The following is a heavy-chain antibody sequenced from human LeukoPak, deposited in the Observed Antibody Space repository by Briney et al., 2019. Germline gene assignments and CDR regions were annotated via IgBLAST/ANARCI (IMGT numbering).Heavy chain of an antibody. CDR1: GFTFSSYL. CDR3: ARGVSGTGPDI. D-gene: IGHD5/OR15-5a*01. Sequence: PGGSLRLSCAASGFTFSSYLMHWVRQAPGKGLVWVSRIKTDGSSTDYADSVKGRFTISRDNAKNTMYLQINSLRAEDTAVYYCARGVSGTGPDIWGLGKMGTVSS. CDR2: IKTDGSST. V-gene: IGHV3-74*01. J-gene: IGHJ3*02.